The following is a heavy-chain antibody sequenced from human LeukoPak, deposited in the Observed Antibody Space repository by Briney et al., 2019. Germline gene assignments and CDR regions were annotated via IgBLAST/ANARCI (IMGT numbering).Heavy chain of an antibody. V-gene: IGHV3-21*01. J-gene: IGHJ4*02. CDR3: ARGSEWEPLYYFDY. D-gene: IGHD1-26*01. CDR2: ISSSSGYI. Sequence: GGSLRLSCAASGFTFSIYNMNWIRQAPGKGLEWVSLISSSSGYIYYADSMKGRFTISRDNAKNSLYLRMNSLRAEDTAVYYCARGSEWEPLYYFDYWGQGTLVTVSS. CDR1: GFTFSIYN.